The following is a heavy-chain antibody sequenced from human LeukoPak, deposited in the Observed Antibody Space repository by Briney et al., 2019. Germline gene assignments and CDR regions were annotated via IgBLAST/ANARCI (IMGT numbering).Heavy chain of an antibody. D-gene: IGHD3-22*01. J-gene: IGHJ3*02. CDR3: ARWGYYDSSGSPLGDAFDI. V-gene: IGHV4-59*01. CDR2: IYYSGST. Sequence: ETLSLTCTVSGGSISSYYWSWVRQPPGKGLEWIGYIYYSGSTNYNPSLKSRVTISVDTSKNQFSLKLSSVTAADTAVYYCARWGYYDSSGSPLGDAFDIWGQGTMVTVSS. CDR1: GGSISSYY.